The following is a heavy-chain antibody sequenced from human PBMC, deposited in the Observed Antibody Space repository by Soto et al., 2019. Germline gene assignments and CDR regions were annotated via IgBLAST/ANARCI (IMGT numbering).Heavy chain of an antibody. Sequence: AGGSLRLSCAASGFTLDNYGMHWVRQAPGKGLEWVALIWYDATNKYYVDSVKGRFTISRDNSKNTLYLQMNSLRAEDTAAYYCARDSGFCSGGSCSHYYYGMDVWGPGTTVTVSS. CDR2: IWYDATNK. V-gene: IGHV3-33*01. D-gene: IGHD2-15*01. CDR3: ARDSGFCSGGSCSHYYYGMDV. J-gene: IGHJ6*02. CDR1: GFTLDNYG.